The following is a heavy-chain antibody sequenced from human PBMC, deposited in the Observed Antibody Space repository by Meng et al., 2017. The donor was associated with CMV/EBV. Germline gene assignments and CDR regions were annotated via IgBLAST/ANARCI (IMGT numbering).Heavy chain of an antibody. V-gene: IGHV3-74*01. Sequence: GGSLRLSCAASGFTFSSYWMHWVRQAPGKGLVWVSRINSDGSSTSYADSVKGRFTISRDNAKNSLYLQMNSLRAEDTALYYCARGGRYSSTDAFDIWGQGTMVTVSS. J-gene: IGHJ3*02. CDR1: GFTFSSYW. CDR2: INSDGSST. D-gene: IGHD6-13*01. CDR3: ARGGRYSSTDAFDI.